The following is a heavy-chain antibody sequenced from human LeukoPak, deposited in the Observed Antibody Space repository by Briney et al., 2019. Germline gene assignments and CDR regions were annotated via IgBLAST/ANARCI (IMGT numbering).Heavy chain of an antibody. CDR2: INSDGSST. D-gene: IGHD4-17*01. J-gene: IGHJ4*02. Sequence: GGSLRLSCAASGFTFSSYWMRWVRQAPGKGLVWVSRINSDGSSTNYADSVKGRFTISRDNAKNTLYLQMNSLRAEDTAVYYCARVSDYGDYLPFDYWGQGTLVTVSS. V-gene: IGHV3-74*01. CDR3: ARVSDYGDYLPFDY. CDR1: GFTFSSYW.